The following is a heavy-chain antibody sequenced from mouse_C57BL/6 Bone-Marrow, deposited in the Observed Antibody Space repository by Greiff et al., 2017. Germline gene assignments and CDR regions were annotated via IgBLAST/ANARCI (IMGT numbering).Heavy chain of an antibody. Sequence: QVQLKQSGAELARPGASVKLSCKASGYTFTSYGISWVKQRTGQGLEWIGEIYPRSGNNYYNEKFKGKAALTADKSSSTAYMELRSRTSEDSAVYFCARWVLRFDYWGQGTTLTVSS. V-gene: IGHV1-81*01. CDR3: ARWVLRFDY. CDR2: IYPRSGNN. CDR1: GYTFTSYG. J-gene: IGHJ2*01. D-gene: IGHD1-1*01.